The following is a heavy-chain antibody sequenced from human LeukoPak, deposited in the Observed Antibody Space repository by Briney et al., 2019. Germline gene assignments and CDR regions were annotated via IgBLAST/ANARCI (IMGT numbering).Heavy chain of an antibody. Sequence: ASVKVSCKASGGTFSSYAISWVRQAPGQGLEWMGRIIPIFGTANYAQKFLGRVTITTDESTSTAYMELSSLRSEDTAVYYCALSSPYSSGWYPYFQHWGQGTLVTVSS. V-gene: IGHV1-69*05. J-gene: IGHJ1*01. CDR3: ALSSPYSSGWYPYFQH. D-gene: IGHD6-19*01. CDR2: IIPIFGTA. CDR1: GGTFSSYA.